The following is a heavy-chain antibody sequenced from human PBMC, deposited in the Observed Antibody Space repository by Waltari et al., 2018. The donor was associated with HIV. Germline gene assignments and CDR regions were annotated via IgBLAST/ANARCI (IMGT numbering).Heavy chain of an antibody. V-gene: IGHV3-49*04. CDR1: GFTFGVHA. D-gene: IGHD6-19*01. CDR3: IRDRVVAGTVY. J-gene: IGHJ4*02. Sequence: EVQRVESGGGLVQPGRSLRISCQASGFTFGVHARIGVRQAPGKGLEWVGFIRSKAYGGTTEYAASVKGRFTISRDDSKSIAYLQMNSLKTEDTAVYYCIRDRVVAGTVYWGQGTLVTVSS. CDR2: IRSKAYGGTT.